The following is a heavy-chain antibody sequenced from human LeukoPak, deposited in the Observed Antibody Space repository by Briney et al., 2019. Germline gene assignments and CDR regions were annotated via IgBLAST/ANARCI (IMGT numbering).Heavy chain of an antibody. V-gene: IGHV4-59*01. Sequence: SETLSLTCTVSGGSISSYYWSWIRQPPGKGLEWIGYIYYSGSTNYNPSLKSRVTISVDTSKNQFSLKLSSVTAADTAVYYCARSRAAAGTGLFDYWGQGTLVTVSS. J-gene: IGHJ4*02. CDR1: GGSISSYY. D-gene: IGHD6-13*01. CDR3: ARSRAAAGTGLFDY. CDR2: IYYSGST.